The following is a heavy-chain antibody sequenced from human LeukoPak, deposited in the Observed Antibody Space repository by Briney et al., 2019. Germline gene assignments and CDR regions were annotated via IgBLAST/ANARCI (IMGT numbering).Heavy chain of an antibody. CDR3: ARGSSGYYSRWFDP. V-gene: IGHV4-39*07. CDR1: GGSISSSSYY. Sequence: PSETLSLTCTVSGGSISSSSYYWGWIRQPPGKGLEWIGSTYYSGSTYYNPSLKSRVTISVDTSKNQFSLKLSSVTAADTAVYYCARGSSGYYSRWFDPWGQGTLVTVSS. D-gene: IGHD3-22*01. J-gene: IGHJ5*02. CDR2: TYYSGST.